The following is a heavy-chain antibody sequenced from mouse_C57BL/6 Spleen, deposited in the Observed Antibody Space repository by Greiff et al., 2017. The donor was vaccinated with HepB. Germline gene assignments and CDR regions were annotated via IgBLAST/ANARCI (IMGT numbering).Heavy chain of an antibody. V-gene: IGHV5-6*01. CDR2: ISSGGSYT. Sequence: EVQLVESGGDLVKPGGSLKLSCAASGFAFSSYGMSWVRQTPDKRLEWVATISSGGSYTYFPDSVKGRFTISRDNAKNTLYLQMSGLKSEDTAMYYCARRGGSYYYFDYWGQGTTLTVSS. CDR1: GFAFSSYG. D-gene: IGHD2-12*01. J-gene: IGHJ2*01. CDR3: ARRGGSYYYFDY.